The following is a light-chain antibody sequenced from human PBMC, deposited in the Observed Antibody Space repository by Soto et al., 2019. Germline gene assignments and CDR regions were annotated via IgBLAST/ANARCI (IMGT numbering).Light chain of an antibody. Sequence: QSVRTQPASVSGSPGQSITISCTGTSSDVGNYKYVSWYQQHPGKAPKLMIYEVSNRPSGVSNRFSGSKSGNTASLTISGHQAEDETDYYCFSYTSSGTYVFGTGTKV. J-gene: IGLJ1*01. V-gene: IGLV2-14*01. CDR3: FSYTSSGTYV. CDR1: SSDVGNYKY. CDR2: EVS.